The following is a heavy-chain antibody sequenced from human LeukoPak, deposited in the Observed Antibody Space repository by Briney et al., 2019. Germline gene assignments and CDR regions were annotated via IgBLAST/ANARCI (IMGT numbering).Heavy chain of an antibody. CDR2: IEADGSKK. Sequence: PGGSLRLSCKASGFTFGEYAMSWVRQAPGKGLEWVANIEADGSKKNYADSVKGRFSVSRDNAKNSLYLLMSSLSVEDTAIYYCVRDENYHAETIYYDVFSVWGQGTKVTVSA. J-gene: IGHJ3*01. V-gene: IGHV3-7*03. CDR1: GFTFGEYA. CDR3: VRDENYHAETIYYDVFSV. D-gene: IGHD3-22*01.